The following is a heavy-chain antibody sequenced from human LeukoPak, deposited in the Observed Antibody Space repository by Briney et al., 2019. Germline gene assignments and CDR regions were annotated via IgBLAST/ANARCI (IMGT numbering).Heavy chain of an antibody. Sequence: GGSLRLSCAASGFTFSSYGMSWVRQAPGKGLEWVGFIRSKAYGGTTEYAASVKGRFTISRDDSKSIAYLQMNSLKTEDTAVYYCTRENIVVVPAVIDYWGQGTLVTVSS. CDR1: GFTFSSYG. D-gene: IGHD2-2*01. CDR3: TRENIVVVPAVIDY. V-gene: IGHV3-49*04. J-gene: IGHJ4*02. CDR2: IRSKAYGGTT.